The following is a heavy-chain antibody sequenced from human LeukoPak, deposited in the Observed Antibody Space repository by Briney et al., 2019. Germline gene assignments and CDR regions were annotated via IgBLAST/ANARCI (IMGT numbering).Heavy chain of an antibody. CDR1: GGSISSYY. Sequence: PSETLSLTCTVSGGSISSYYWSWIRQPPGKGLEWIGYIYYSGSTNYNPSLKSRVTISLDTSKNQFSLNLSSVTAADTAVYYCARKSLHTSSYDYWGQGTLVTVSS. V-gene: IGHV4-59*01. D-gene: IGHD2-2*01. CDR2: IYYSGST. J-gene: IGHJ4*02. CDR3: ARKSLHTSSYDY.